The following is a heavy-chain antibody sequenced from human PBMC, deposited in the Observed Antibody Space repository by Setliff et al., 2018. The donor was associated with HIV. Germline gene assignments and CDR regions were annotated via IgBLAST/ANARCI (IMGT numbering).Heavy chain of an antibody. J-gene: IGHJ4*02. D-gene: IGHD6-25*01. Sequence: GGSLRLSCEASGFTVSSSYMAWVRQAPGKGLEWVSTIYSDGSTYHRDSVKGRFTLSRDNSKNTVYLQVGRLRPDDTAMYYCARSRPYNSALDYWGQGTQVTVSS. CDR2: IYSDGST. V-gene: IGHV3-66*02. CDR3: ARSRPYNSALDY. CDR1: GFTVSSSY.